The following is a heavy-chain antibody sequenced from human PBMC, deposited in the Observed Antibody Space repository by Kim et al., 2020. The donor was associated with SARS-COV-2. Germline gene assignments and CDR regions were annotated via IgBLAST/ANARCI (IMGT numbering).Heavy chain of an antibody. D-gene: IGHD1-1*01. Sequence: ASVKVSCKASGYTFTSYGISWVRQAPGQGLEWMGWISAYNGNTNYARKLQGRVTMTTDTSTSTAYMELRSLRSDDTAVYYCARDGSWNRLRRDYYYYGMDVWGQGTTVTVSS. V-gene: IGHV1-18*01. CDR1: GYTFTSYG. CDR3: ARDGSWNRLRRDYYYYGMDV. CDR2: ISAYNGNT. J-gene: IGHJ6*02.